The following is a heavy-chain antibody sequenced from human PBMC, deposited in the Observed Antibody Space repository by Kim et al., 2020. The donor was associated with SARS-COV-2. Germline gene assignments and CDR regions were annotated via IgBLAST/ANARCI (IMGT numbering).Heavy chain of an antibody. V-gene: IGHV3-48*04. CDR2: ISSSSSTI. J-gene: IGHJ4*02. Sequence: GGSLRLSCAASGFTFSSYSMNWVRQAPGKGLEWVSYISSSSSTIYYADSVKGRFTISRDNAKNSLYLQMNSLRAEDTAVYYCAREGDLWFGELPLDYWGQGTLVTVSS. CDR1: GFTFSSYS. D-gene: IGHD3-10*01. CDR3: AREGDLWFGELPLDY.